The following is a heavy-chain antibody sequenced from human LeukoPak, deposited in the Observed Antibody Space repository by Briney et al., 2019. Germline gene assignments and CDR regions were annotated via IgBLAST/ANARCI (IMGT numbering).Heavy chain of an antibody. V-gene: IGHV1-8*01. Sequence: GASVKVSCKASGYTFTSYDITWVRQATGQGLEWMGWMNPNSGNTGYAQKFQGRVTMTRSTSISTAYMELSSLRSEDTAVYYCATAKLGYCSSTSCRGYYYYGMDVWGQGTTVTVSS. CDR3: ATAKLGYCSSTSCRGYYYYGMDV. D-gene: IGHD2-2*01. CDR1: GYTFTSYD. J-gene: IGHJ6*02. CDR2: MNPNSGNT.